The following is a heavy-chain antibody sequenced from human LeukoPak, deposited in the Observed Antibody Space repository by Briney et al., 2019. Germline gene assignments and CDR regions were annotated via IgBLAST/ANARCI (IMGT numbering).Heavy chain of an antibody. D-gene: IGHD1-26*01. CDR3: ARYSLIVGATGGIDY. Sequence: GGSLRLSCAASGFTFSSYGMHWVRQAPGKGLEWVAFIRYDGSNKYYADSVKGRFTISRDNSKNTLYLQMNSLRAEDTAVYYCARYSLIVGATGGIDYWGQGTLVTVSS. CDR1: GFTFSSYG. CDR2: IRYDGSNK. J-gene: IGHJ4*02. V-gene: IGHV3-30*02.